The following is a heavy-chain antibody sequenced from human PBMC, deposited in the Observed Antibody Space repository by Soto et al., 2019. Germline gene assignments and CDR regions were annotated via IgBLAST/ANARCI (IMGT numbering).Heavy chain of an antibody. CDR3: ARGGLYYDSSGYYSSGYYYYGMDV. CDR2: IYYSGST. D-gene: IGHD3-22*01. V-gene: IGHV4-59*01. J-gene: IGHJ6*02. CDR1: GGSISSYY. Sequence: QVQLQESGPGLVKPSETLSLTCTVSGGSISSYYWSWIRQPPGKGLEWIGYIYYSGSTNYNPSLKSRVTISVDTSKNQFSLKLSSVTAADTAVYYCARGGLYYDSSGYYSSGYYYYGMDVWGQGTTVTVSS.